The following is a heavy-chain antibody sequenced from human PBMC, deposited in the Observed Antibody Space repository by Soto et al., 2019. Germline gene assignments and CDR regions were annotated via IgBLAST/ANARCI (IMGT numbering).Heavy chain of an antibody. V-gene: IGHV1-18*01. CDR1: GYTFTNYG. D-gene: IGHD3-10*01. CDR2: ISAYNGNT. Sequence: ASVKVSCKASGYTFTNYGISWVRQAPGQGLEWMGWISAYNGNTNYAQKLQGRVTMTTDTSTSTAYMELRSLRSDDTAVYYCASFYDYGSGSYYKTDYYYGMGVWGQGTTVTVSS. J-gene: IGHJ6*02. CDR3: ASFYDYGSGSYYKTDYYYGMGV.